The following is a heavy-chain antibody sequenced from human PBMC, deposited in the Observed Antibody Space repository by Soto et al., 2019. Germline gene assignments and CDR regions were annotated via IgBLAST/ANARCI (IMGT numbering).Heavy chain of an antibody. V-gene: IGHV1-69*12. Sequence: QVQLVQSGAEVKKPGSSVKVSCKASGGTFSSYAISWVRQAPGQGLEWMGGIIPLFGTANYAQKFQGRVTITADESKSTAYMELCRLRSEDTAVYYCARGGVRFLEWLGSEGWGQGTLVTVSA. CDR3: ARGGVRFLEWLGSEG. D-gene: IGHD3-3*01. CDR2: IIPLFGTA. CDR1: GGTFSSYA. J-gene: IGHJ4*02.